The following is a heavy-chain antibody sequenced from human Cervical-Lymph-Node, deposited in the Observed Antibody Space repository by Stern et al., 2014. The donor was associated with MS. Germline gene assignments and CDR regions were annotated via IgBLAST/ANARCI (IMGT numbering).Heavy chain of an antibody. CDR1: GFTFSSYA. Sequence: EVQLEESGGGLVQPGGSLRLSCAASGFTFSSYAMTWVRQAPGKGLGWVSIVEKDASGTFYSHSLKGRFAVSRDKSKNTLYLQMNSLTAADTAIYYCAKGAGWEITNWYFDLWGRGTLVTVSS. CDR2: VEKDASGT. CDR3: AKGAGWEITNWYFDL. D-gene: IGHD1-26*01. J-gene: IGHJ2*01. V-gene: IGHV3-23*03.